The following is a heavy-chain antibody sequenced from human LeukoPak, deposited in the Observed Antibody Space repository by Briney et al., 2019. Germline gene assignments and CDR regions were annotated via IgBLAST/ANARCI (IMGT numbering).Heavy chain of an antibody. Sequence: SETLSLTCTVSGGSISSYYWSWIRQPPGKGLEWIGYIYYSGSTNYNPSLKSRVTISVDTSKNQFSLKLSSVTAADTAVYYCARGGSSSWLSRFDYWGQGTLVTVSS. D-gene: IGHD6-13*01. CDR3: ARGGSSSWLSRFDY. J-gene: IGHJ4*02. V-gene: IGHV4-59*12. CDR2: IYYSGST. CDR1: GGSISSYY.